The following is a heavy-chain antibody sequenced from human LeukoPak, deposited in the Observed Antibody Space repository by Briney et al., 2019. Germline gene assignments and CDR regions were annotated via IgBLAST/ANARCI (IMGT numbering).Heavy chain of an antibody. J-gene: IGHJ4*02. Sequence: GGSLRLSCAASGFTFSSYGMHWVRQAPGKGLEWVAVISYDGSNKYYADSVKGRFTISRDNSKNTLYLQMNSLRAEDTAVYYCAKVPIKHRYYYDSSGYYFDYWGQGTLVTVSS. CDR2: ISYDGSNK. D-gene: IGHD3-22*01. CDR1: GFTFSSYG. V-gene: IGHV3-30*18. CDR3: AKVPIKHRYYYDSSGYYFDY.